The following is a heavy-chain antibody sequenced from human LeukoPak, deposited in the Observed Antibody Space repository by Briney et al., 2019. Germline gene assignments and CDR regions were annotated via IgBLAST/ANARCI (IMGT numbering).Heavy chain of an antibody. CDR3: ARQPDDFSGWNNVQDFFDY. D-gene: IGHD6-19*01. CDR2: ISGRGSST. CDR1: GFTFSSYV. V-gene: IGHV3-23*01. J-gene: IGHJ4*02. Sequence: GGSLRPSCAASGFTFSSYVMSWVRQAPGKGLEWVSGISGRGSSTYYADSVKGRFTISRDNSKNTLYLQMNSLRAEDTAVHYCARQPDDFSGWNNVQDFFDYWGQGTLVTVSS.